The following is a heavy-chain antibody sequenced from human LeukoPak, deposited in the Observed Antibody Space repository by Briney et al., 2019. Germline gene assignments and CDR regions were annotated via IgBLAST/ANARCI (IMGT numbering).Heavy chain of an antibody. V-gene: IGHV3-48*03. Sequence: GGSLRLSCAASGFTFSSYEMNWVRQAPGKGLEWVSYISSSGSTIYYADFVKGRFTISRDNVKNSLYLQMNSLRAEDTAVYYCARYGRLGGNSFDYWGQGTLVTVSS. CDR1: GFTFSSYE. D-gene: IGHD4-23*01. CDR2: ISSSGSTI. J-gene: IGHJ4*02. CDR3: ARYGRLGGNSFDY.